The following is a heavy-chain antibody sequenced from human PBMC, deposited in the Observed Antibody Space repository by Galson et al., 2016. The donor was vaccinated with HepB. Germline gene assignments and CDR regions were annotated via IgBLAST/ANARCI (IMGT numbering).Heavy chain of an antibody. CDR1: AGSISSGGYY. J-gene: IGHJ3*02. V-gene: IGHV4-31*03. CDR3: ARVSGNAFDI. CDR2: INHSGTT. Sequence: TLSLTCSVSAGSISSGGYYWSWIRQHPGKGLEWIGYINHSGTTYYNPSLSSRAAISVDTSKDQFYLEVSSVTAADTAVYYCARVSGNAFDIWGHGTMVTVSS.